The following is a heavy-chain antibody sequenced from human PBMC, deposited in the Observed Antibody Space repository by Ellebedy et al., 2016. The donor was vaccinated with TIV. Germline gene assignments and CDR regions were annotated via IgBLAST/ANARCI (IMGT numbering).Heavy chain of an antibody. Sequence: AASVKVSCKTSGYTFTSYAINWARQAPGHGLEWMGLISTNTGNPTYAPGFTGRLVFSLDTSVSTAYLQISGLKAEDTAIYYCARNLYFDYWGQGTLVTVSS. CDR3: ARNLYFDY. CDR2: ISTNTGNP. J-gene: IGHJ4*02. V-gene: IGHV7-4-1*02. CDR1: GYTFTSYA.